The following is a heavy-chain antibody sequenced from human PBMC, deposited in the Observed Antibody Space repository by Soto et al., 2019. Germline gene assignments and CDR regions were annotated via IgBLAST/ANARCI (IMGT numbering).Heavy chain of an antibody. V-gene: IGHV1-3*01. CDR1: GYTFTSYA. Sequence: AASVKVSCKASGYTFTSYAMHWVRQAPGQRLERMGWINAGNGNTKYSQKFQGRVTITRDTSASTAYMELSSLRSEDTAVYYCARDPGYSYGHNWGQGTLVTVSS. D-gene: IGHD5-18*01. J-gene: IGHJ4*02. CDR3: ARDPGYSYGHN. CDR2: INAGNGNT.